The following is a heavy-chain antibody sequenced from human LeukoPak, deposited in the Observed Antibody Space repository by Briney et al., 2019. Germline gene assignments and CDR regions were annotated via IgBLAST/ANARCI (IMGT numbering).Heavy chain of an antibody. V-gene: IGHV1-18*01. CDR1: GYTFTSYG. Sequence: ASVKVSCKASGYTFTSYGISWVRQAPGQGLEWMGWISAYNGNTNYAQKLQGRVTMTTDTSTSTAYTELRSLRSDDTAVYYCARDQGMVVTPEYFDYWGQGTLVTVSS. J-gene: IGHJ4*02. CDR3: ARDQGMVVTPEYFDY. D-gene: IGHD4-23*01. CDR2: ISAYNGNT.